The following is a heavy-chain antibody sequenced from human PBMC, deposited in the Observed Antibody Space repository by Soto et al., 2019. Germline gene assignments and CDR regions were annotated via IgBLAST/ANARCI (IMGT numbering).Heavy chain of an antibody. CDR1: GFTFSSYA. CDR2: ISGSGGST. Sequence: GGSLRLSCAASGFTFSSYAMSWVRQAPGKGLEWVSAISGSGGSTYYADSVKGRFTISRDNSKNTLYLQMNSLRAEDTAVYYCAKDFSQASSGWSYYFDYWGQGTLVTVSS. D-gene: IGHD6-19*01. V-gene: IGHV3-23*01. J-gene: IGHJ4*02. CDR3: AKDFSQASSGWSYYFDY.